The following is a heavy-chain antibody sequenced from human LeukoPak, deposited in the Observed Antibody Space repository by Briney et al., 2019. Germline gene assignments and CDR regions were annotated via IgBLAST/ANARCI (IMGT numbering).Heavy chain of an antibody. Sequence: PSETLSLTCTVSGYSISSGYYWGWIRQPPGKGLEWIGSIYHSGSTYYNPSLKNRVTISVDTSKNQFSLKLSSVTAADTAVYYCARGVGYCSSTSCWANWFDPWGQGTLVTVSS. CDR1: GYSISSGYY. CDR3: ARGVGYCSSTSCWANWFDP. CDR2: IYHSGST. V-gene: IGHV4-38-2*02. J-gene: IGHJ5*02. D-gene: IGHD2-2*01.